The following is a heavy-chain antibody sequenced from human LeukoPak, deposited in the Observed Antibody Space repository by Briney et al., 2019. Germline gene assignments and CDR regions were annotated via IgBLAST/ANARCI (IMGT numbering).Heavy chain of an antibody. CDR2: ISGSGDST. CDR1: GLTFSSYA. V-gene: IGHV3-23*01. Sequence: GGSLRLSCAASGLTFSSYAMSWVRQAPGKGLEWVSTISGSGDSTYYADSVKGRFTISRDNAKNALYLQMNSLRADDTAVYYCARDPPTRQYTNSFSLDYWGQGTLVTVSS. J-gene: IGHJ4*02. D-gene: IGHD6-13*01. CDR3: ARDPPTRQYTNSFSLDY.